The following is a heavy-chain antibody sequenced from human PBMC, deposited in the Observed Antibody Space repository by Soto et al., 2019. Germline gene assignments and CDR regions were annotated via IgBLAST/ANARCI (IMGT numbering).Heavy chain of an antibody. V-gene: IGHV1-2*02. Sequence: ASVKVSCKASGYTFTGYYMHWVRQAPGQGLEWMGWINPNSGGTNYAQKFQGRVTMTRDTSISTACMELSRLRSDDTAVYYCARDLGMTTVRKSYFDYWGQGTLVTVSS. CDR2: INPNSGGT. J-gene: IGHJ4*02. CDR3: ARDLGMTTVRKSYFDY. D-gene: IGHD4-4*01. CDR1: GYTFTGYY.